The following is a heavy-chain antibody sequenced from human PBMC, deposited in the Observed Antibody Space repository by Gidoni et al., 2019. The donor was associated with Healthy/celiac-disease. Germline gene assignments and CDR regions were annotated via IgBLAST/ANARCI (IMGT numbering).Heavy chain of an antibody. V-gene: IGHV5-51*01. J-gene: IGHJ4*02. CDR3: ACQYGSGFALDY. CDR1: GYSFTNYW. Sequence: EVQLVQSGVEVKKPGESLKISCKASGYSFTNYWLGWARQMSGKGLEWMGIIYPGDSDTRYSPSFQGQVTISADKSISTAYLQWSSLKASDTAVYYCACQYGSGFALDYWGQGTLVTVSS. CDR2: IYPGDSDT. D-gene: IGHD3-10*01.